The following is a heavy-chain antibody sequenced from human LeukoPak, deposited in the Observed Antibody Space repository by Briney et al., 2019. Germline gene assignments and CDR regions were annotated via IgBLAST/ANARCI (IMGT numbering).Heavy chain of an antibody. CDR3: ASISTVTRGSGEAVDY. CDR2: INHSGST. J-gene: IGHJ4*02. V-gene: IGHV4-39*07. CDR1: GGSISSGDYY. Sequence: PSETLSLTCTVSGGSISSGDYYWGWIRQPPGKGLEWIGEINHSGSTNYNPSLKSRVTISVDTSKNQFSLKLSSVTAADTAVYYCASISTVTRGSGEAVDYWGQGTLVTVSS. D-gene: IGHD4-17*01.